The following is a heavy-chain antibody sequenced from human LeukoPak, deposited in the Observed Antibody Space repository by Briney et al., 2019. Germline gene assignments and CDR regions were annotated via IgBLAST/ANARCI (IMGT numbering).Heavy chain of an antibody. V-gene: IGHV1-18*01. J-gene: IGHJ6*03. CDR1: GYTFTSYG. D-gene: IGHD3-10*01. CDR3: AREAAGSGSYYSPWYYYYYMDV. Sequence: GASVKVSCKASGYTFTSYGISWVRQAPGQGLEWMGWISAYNGNTNYAQKLQGRVTMTTDTSTSTAYMELRSLRSDDTAVYYCAREAAGSGSYYSPWYYYYYMDVWGKGTTVTISS. CDR2: ISAYNGNT.